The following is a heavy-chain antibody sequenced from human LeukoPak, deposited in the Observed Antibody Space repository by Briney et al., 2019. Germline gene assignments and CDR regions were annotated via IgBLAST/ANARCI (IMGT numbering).Heavy chain of an antibody. Sequence: PSETLSLTCAVYGASFSGYYWSWIRQSPGKGLEWIGEINHSGSTNYNPSLKSRVTISVDTSKNQFSLKLSSVTAADTAVYYCARVGNYGDSDRGVYYFDYWGQGTLVTVSS. CDR3: ARVGNYGDSDRGVYYFDY. D-gene: IGHD4-17*01. J-gene: IGHJ4*02. CDR2: INHSGST. CDR1: GASFSGYY. V-gene: IGHV4-34*01.